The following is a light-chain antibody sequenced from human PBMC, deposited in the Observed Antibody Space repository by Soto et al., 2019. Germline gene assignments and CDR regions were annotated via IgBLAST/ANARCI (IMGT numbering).Light chain of an antibody. V-gene: IGLV2-14*01. J-gene: IGLJ1*01. Sequence: QSVLTQPASVSGSPGQSITISCTGTSSDVGGYNYVSWYQLHPGKAPKLMIHEVSERPSGVSDRFSGSKSGSTASLTISGLQAEDEADYYCSLYISGSTYVFGTGTKLTVL. CDR1: SSDVGGYNY. CDR2: EVS. CDR3: SLYISGSTYV.